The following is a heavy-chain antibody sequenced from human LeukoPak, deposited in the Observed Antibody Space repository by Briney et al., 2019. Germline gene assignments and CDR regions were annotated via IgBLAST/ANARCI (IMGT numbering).Heavy chain of an antibody. V-gene: IGHV3-7*01. CDR2: INQHGSEK. Sequence: GGSLRLSCAASGFTFSSYWMSWVRQAPGKGLEWVANINQHGSEKYYADSVKGRFTISRDNSKNTLYLQMNSLRAEDTAVYYCARASTFPVDYWGQGTLVTVSS. CDR1: GFTFSSYW. J-gene: IGHJ4*02. D-gene: IGHD2/OR15-2a*01. CDR3: ARASTFPVDY.